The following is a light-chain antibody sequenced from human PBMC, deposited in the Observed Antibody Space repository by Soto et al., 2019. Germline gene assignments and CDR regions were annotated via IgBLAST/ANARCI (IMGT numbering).Light chain of an antibody. J-gene: IGLJ1*01. CDR2: EFS. V-gene: IGLV2-8*01. Sequence: SVRQRAPSASGLPGQAGSISYRRTSSDVGDNYVSWYQQQLGKAPKLIIYEFSQRPSGVPDRFSGSKSGNTASLTVSGLQTEDEADYYCSAYAGSNNFVFGSGTKVTVL. CDR1: SSDVGDNY. CDR3: SAYAGSNNFV.